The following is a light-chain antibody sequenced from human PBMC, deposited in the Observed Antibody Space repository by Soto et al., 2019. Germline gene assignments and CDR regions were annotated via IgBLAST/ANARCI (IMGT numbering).Light chain of an antibody. J-gene: IGKJ5*01. V-gene: IGKV3-20*01. CDR3: QQYGSSPKIT. CDR1: QSVSSSY. CDR2: GAS. Sequence: EIVLTQSPGTLYLSPGERATLSCRASQSVSSSYLAWYQQKPGQAPRLLIYGASSRATGIPDRFSGSGSGTDFTLTISRLEPEDFAVYYCQQYGSSPKITFGQGTRLEI.